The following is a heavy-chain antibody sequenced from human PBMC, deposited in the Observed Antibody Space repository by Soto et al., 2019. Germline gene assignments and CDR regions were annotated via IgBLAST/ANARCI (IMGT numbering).Heavy chain of an antibody. J-gene: IGHJ3*02. Sequence: QVQLVESGGGVVQPGRSLRLSCAASGFTFSSYGMHWVRQAPGKGLEWVAVISYDGSNKYYADSVKGRFTISRDNSKNTLYLQMNSLRAEDTAVYYWAKSGGGGYFDWLFHAFDIWGQGTMVTVSS. CDR1: GFTFSSYG. V-gene: IGHV3-30*18. D-gene: IGHD3-9*01. CDR2: ISYDGSNK. CDR3: AKSGGGGYFDWLFHAFDI.